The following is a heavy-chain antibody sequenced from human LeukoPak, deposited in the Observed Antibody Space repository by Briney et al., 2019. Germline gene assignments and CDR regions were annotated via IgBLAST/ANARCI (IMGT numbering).Heavy chain of an antibody. V-gene: IGHV1-46*01. D-gene: IGHD5-12*01. J-gene: IGHJ4*02. CDR2: INPSGGST. CDR3: ARDVWLRQGELDY. Sequence: ASVKVSCKASGYTFTSYYMHWARQAPGQGLEWMGIINPSGGSTSYTQKFQGRVTMTRDTSTSTVYMELSSLRSEDTAVYYCARDVWLRQGELDYWGQGTPVTASS. CDR1: GYTFTSYY.